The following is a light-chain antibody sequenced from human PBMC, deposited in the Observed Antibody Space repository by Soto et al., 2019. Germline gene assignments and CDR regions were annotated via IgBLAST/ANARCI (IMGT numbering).Light chain of an antibody. CDR2: DVN. J-gene: IGLJ2*01. V-gene: IGLV2-14*01. CDR1: SSDVGGYNY. CDR3: SSYTCSSARV. Sequence: QSALTQPASVSGSPGQSITISCTGTSSDVGGYNYVSWYQQHPGKAPKLMIYDVNNRTSGVSNRFSGSKSGNTASLTISGLQDEDEADYYCSSYTCSSARVFGGGTKLTVL.